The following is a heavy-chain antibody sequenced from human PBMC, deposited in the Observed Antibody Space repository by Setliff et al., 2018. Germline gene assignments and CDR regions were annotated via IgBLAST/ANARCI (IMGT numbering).Heavy chain of an antibody. J-gene: IGHJ4*01. CDR1: GDSISRYY. CDR2: IQNGGNT. D-gene: IGHD6-19*01. Sequence: PSETLSLPCTVSGDSISRYYWSWIRQPPGKGLEWIGYIQNGGNTKYNPSLGSRITMSVDTSKNRFSLKLSSVTAADTAVYYCARDQYTSGWYGPPESYFDCWGLGILVTVSS. CDR3: ARDQYTSGWYGPPESYFDC. V-gene: IGHV4-59*01.